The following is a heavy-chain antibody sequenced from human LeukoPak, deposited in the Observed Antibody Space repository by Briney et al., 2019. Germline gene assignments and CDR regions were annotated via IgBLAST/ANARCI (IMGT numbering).Heavy chain of an antibody. V-gene: IGHV4-39*07. D-gene: IGHD3-22*01. CDR3: ARATPTYYYDSSGPQVDY. CDR2: IYYSGST. Sequence: SETLSLTCTVSGGSISSSSYYWGWIRQPPGKGLEWIGSIYYSGSTYYNPSLKSRVTISVDTSKNQFSLKLSSVTAADTAVYYCARATPTYYYDSSGPQVDYWGQGTLVTVSS. J-gene: IGHJ4*02. CDR1: GGSISSSSYY.